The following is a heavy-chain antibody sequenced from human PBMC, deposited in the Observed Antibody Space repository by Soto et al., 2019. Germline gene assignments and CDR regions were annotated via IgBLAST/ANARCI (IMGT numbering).Heavy chain of an antibody. CDR2: ISHSGST. Sequence: SETLSLTCSVSGGSIISHLWSWIRQPPGKGLEWIGYISHSGSTTHNPSLKSRVIISVDISKNQVSLQLRSVTAADTAVYYCAREGPLSGYAFDIWGRGTMVTVSS. J-gene: IGHJ3*02. D-gene: IGHD3-16*01. V-gene: IGHV4-59*11. CDR1: GGSIISHL. CDR3: AREGPLSGYAFDI.